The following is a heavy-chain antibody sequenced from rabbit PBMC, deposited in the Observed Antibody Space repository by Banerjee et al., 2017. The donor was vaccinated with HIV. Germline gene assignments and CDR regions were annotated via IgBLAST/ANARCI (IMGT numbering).Heavy chain of an antibody. CDR2: IYAGSSGTT. Sequence: QEQLVESGGGLVQPEGSLTLTCTASGFSFSSSYRICWVRQAPGKGLEWIACIYAGSSGTTYYASWAKGRFTISKTSSTTVTLQMTSLTAADTATYFCARDYTYGYAGYSYATGSGYYFNLWGQGTLVTV. D-gene: IGHD6-1*01. CDR1: GFSFSSSYR. CDR3: ARDYTYGYAGYSYATGSGYYFNL. J-gene: IGHJ4*01. V-gene: IGHV1S45*01.